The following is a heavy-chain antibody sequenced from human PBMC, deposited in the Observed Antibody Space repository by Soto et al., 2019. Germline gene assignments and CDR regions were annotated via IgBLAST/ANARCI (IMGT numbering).Heavy chain of an antibody. CDR1: GYRFTSYW. CDR3: ARRPYDSSGYSVFDI. Sequence: GESLKISCEASGYRFTSYWISWVRQMPGKGLEWMGRIDPSDSYTNYSPSFQGHVTISADKSISTAYLQWSSLKASDTAMYYCARRPYDSSGYSVFDIWGKGTRVTRLL. D-gene: IGHD3-22*01. V-gene: IGHV5-10-1*01. J-gene: IGHJ3*02. CDR2: IDPSDSYT.